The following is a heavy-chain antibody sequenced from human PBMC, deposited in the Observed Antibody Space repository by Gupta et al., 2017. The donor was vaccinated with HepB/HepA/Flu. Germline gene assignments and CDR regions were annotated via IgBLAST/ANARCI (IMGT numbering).Heavy chain of an antibody. V-gene: IGHV3-23*01. CDR3: AKANPLVYFGEFGDC. J-gene: IGHJ4*02. Sequence: EVQLLESGGGLVHPGESLSLSCAASGFTFSNYAMNWVRQAPGKGLEWVSAITVSGVSTYYADSVKGRFTISRDNSNTTLYLQMNSLRAEDTALYYCAKANPLVYFGEFGDCWGQGTLVTVSS. D-gene: IGHD3-10*01. CDR1: GFTFSNYA. CDR2: ITVSGVST.